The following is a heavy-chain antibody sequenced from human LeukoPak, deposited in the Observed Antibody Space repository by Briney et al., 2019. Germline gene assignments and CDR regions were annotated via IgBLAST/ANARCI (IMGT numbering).Heavy chain of an antibody. CDR3: ARFSPYYYDSSGPSPDY. CDR2: IYHSGST. V-gene: IGHV4-38-2*02. Sequence: KPSETLSLTCTVSGYSISSGYYWGWIRQPPGKGLEWIGSIYHSGSTYYNPSLKSRVTISVDTSKNQFSLKLSSVTAADTAVYYCARFSPYYYDSSGPSPDYWGQGTLVTVSS. CDR1: GYSISSGYY. D-gene: IGHD3-22*01. J-gene: IGHJ4*02.